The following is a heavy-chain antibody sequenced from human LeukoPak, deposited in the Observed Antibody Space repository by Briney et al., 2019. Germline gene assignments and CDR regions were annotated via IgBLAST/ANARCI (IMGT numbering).Heavy chain of an antibody. CDR2: ISSSGSII. CDR3: ARTNRPYTWTYSGSDYFFDY. V-gene: IGHV3-11*04. CDR1: GFTFSDYY. D-gene: IGHD1-26*01. Sequence: PGGSLRLSCAASGFTFSDYYMSWIRQAPGKGLEWISYISSSGSIIYYADSVKGRFTISRDNAKNSLYLQMNSLRAEDTAVYYCARTNRPYTWTYSGSDYFFDYWGQGTLVTVSS. J-gene: IGHJ4*02.